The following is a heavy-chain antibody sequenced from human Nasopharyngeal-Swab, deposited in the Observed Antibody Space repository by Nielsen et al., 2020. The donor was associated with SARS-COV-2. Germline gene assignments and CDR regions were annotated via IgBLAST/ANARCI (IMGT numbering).Heavy chain of an antibody. CDR1: GGSISSSSYY. CDR3: ARDPSSGWYEFDY. CDR2: IYYSGST. J-gene: IGHJ4*02. Sequence: SETLSLTCTVSGGSISSSSYYWGWIRQPPGKGLEWIGSIYYSGSTYYNPSLKSRVTISVDTSKNQFSLKLSSVTAADTAVYYCARDPSSGWYEFDYWGQGTLVTVSS. V-gene: IGHV4-39*07. D-gene: IGHD6-19*01.